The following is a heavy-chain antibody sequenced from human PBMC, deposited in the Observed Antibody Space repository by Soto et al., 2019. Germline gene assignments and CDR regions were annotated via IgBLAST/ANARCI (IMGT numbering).Heavy chain of an antibody. CDR3: ARDQEEQLVLSGWFDP. CDR1: GYTFTSYG. Sequence: ASVKVSCKASGYTFTSYGISWVRQAPGQGLEWMGWISAYNGNTNYAQKLQGRVTMTTDTPTSTAYMELRSLRSDDTAVYYCARDQEEQLVLSGWFDPWGQGTLVTVSS. J-gene: IGHJ5*02. V-gene: IGHV1-18*04. CDR2: ISAYNGNT. D-gene: IGHD6-6*01.